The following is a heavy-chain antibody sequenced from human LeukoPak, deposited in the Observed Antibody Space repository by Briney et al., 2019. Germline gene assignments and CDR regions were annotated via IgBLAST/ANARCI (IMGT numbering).Heavy chain of an antibody. CDR2: ISGSSSYT. V-gene: IGHV3-11*06. CDR3: AREIICSGCVNWFDP. CDR1: GFTFSDSY. Sequence: GGSLRLSCAASGFTFSDSYMSWIRQAPGKGLEWISYISGSSSYTKYADSVKGRFTISTDNAKNLLYLQMDSLRAEDTAVYYCAREIICSGCVNWFDPWGQGTLVTVSS. D-gene: IGHD6-19*01. J-gene: IGHJ5*02.